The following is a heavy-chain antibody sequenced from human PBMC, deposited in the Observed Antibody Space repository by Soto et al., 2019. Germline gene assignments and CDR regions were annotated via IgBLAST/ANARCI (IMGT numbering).Heavy chain of an antibody. CDR1: GFTFSSYN. J-gene: IGHJ4*02. V-gene: IGHV3-48*02. Sequence: EVQLVESGGGLVQPGGSLRLSCVVSGFTFSSYNMNWVRQAPGKGLEWVTYISGSGSTIYYADSVKGRFTISRDNVKNSLYLQIDSLRDEDTAVYYCARSKYIDYWGQGTLVTVSS. CDR3: ARSKYIDY. D-gene: IGHD4-4*01. CDR2: ISGSGSTI.